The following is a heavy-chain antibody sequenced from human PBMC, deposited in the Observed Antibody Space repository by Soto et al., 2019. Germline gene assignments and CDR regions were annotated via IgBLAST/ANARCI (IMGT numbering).Heavy chain of an antibody. Sequence: ASVKVSCKVSGYTLTELSMHWVRQAPGKGLEWMGGFSPENGNTNYAQKHQGRVTMTTDTSTSTAYLDLRSLTADDTAVYFCARDRREGYVDYWGQGTLVTVSS. D-gene: IGHD6-13*01. CDR2: FSPENGNT. V-gene: IGHV1-24*01. CDR3: ARDRREGYVDY. J-gene: IGHJ4*02. CDR1: GYTLTELS.